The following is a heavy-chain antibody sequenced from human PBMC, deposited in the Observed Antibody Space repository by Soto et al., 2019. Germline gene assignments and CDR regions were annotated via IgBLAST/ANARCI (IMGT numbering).Heavy chain of an antibody. V-gene: IGHV3-21*01. CDR1: GFTFSSYS. CDR3: ARDPRLYDSSGYGNYYYYGMDV. J-gene: IGHJ6*02. D-gene: IGHD3-22*01. Sequence: RLCCAASGFTFSSYSMNWVRQAPGKGLEWVSSISSSSSYIYYADSVKGRFTISRDNAKNSLYLQVNSLRAEDTAVYYCARDPRLYDSSGYGNYYYYGMDVWGQGTTVTVSS. CDR2: ISSSSSYI.